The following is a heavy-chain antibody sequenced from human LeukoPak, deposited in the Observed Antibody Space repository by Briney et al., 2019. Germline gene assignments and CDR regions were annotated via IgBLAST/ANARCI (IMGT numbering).Heavy chain of an antibody. Sequence: SETLSLTCTVSGGSISSTSYYWGWIRQPPGKGLEWIGIIYYSGNTYYNPSLKSRLTISVDTSKNQFSLKLNSVTAADTAVYYCARLSNSQRFGELLNHNWFDPWGQGTLVTVSS. CDR3: ARLSNSQRFGELLNHNWFDP. D-gene: IGHD3-10*01. V-gene: IGHV4-39*07. CDR1: GGSISSTSYY. J-gene: IGHJ5*02. CDR2: IYYSGNT.